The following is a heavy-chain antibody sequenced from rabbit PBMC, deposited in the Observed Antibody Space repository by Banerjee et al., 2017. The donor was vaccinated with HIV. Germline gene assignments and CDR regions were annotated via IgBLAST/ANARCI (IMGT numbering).Heavy chain of an antibody. CDR1: GFSFSNKYV. Sequence: QEQLVESGGGLVKPGASLTLSCKASGFSFSNKYVMCWVRQAPGKGLEWIACINTSSGNTYYASWAKGRFTISKASSTTVALQMTSLTAADTATYFCARVTGSVWGVGFGLWGPGTLVTVS. J-gene: IGHJ6*01. V-gene: IGHV1S45*01. D-gene: IGHD4-1*01. CDR3: ARVTGSVWGVGFGL. CDR2: INTSSGNT.